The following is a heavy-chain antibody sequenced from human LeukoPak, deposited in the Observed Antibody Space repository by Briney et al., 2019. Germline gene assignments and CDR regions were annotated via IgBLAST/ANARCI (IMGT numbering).Heavy chain of an antibody. Sequence: ASVKVSCKASGYTFTGYYMHWVRQAPGQGLEWMGWINPNSGGTSYAQKFQGRVTMTRDTSISTAYMELRSLRSDDTAVYYCAREREYYYDSSGYRPNNWFDPWGQGTLVTVSS. CDR3: AREREYYYDSSGYRPNNWFDP. CDR2: INPNSGGT. V-gene: IGHV1-2*02. J-gene: IGHJ5*02. CDR1: GYTFTGYY. D-gene: IGHD3-22*01.